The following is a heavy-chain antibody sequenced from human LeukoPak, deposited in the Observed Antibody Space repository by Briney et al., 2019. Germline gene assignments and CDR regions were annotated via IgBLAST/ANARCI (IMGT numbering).Heavy chain of an antibody. J-gene: IGHJ4*02. CDR1: GYTFTSYG. CDR3: ARDRARDYWVY. V-gene: IGHV1-18*01. CDR2: ISGYNGNM. D-gene: IGHD3-10*01. Sequence: ASVKVSCKASGYTFTSYGISWVRRAPGQGLEWMGWISGYNGNMNYAQKFQGRVTMTTDTSTRTAYMELTSLRFDDTAVYYCARDRARDYWVYWGQGTLVTVSS.